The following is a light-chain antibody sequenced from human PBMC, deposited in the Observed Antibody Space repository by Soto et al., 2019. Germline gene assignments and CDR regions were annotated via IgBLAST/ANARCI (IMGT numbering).Light chain of an antibody. V-gene: IGLV2-14*01. Sequence: QSVLTQPASVSGSPGQSITISCTGTSGDIGSYNYVSWFQHHPGKAPKLILFAVSDRHSGVSNRFSGSRSGNTASLTISGLQPEDDAIYCCSSYTRSTTHGVGTGTKVTVL. CDR1: SGDIGSYNY. J-gene: IGLJ1*01. CDR2: AVS. CDR3: SSYTRSTTHG.